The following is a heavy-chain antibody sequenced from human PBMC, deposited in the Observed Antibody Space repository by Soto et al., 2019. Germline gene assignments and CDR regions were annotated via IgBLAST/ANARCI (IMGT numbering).Heavy chain of an antibody. CDR3: AREFGRRSGWSILRRVATYFDY. J-gene: IGHJ4*02. V-gene: IGHV3-33*01. Sequence: VGSLRLSCAASGFTFSSYGMHWVRQAPGKGLEWVAVIWYDGSNKYYADSVKGRFTISRDNSKNTLYLQMNSLRAEDTAVYYCAREFGRRSGWSILRRVATYFDYWGQGTLVNVSS. CDR1: GFTFSSYG. CDR2: IWYDGSNK. D-gene: IGHD6-19*01.